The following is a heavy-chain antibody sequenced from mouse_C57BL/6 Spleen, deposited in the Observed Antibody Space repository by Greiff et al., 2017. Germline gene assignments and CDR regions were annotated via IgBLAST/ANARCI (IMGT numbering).Heavy chain of an antibody. J-gene: IGHJ1*03. D-gene: IGHD2-5*01. CDR1: GFTFSSYA. CDR3: TRDLPYSNDWYFDV. Sequence: EVQLVESGEGLVKPGGSLKLSCAASGFTFSSYAMSWVRQTPEKRLEWVAYISSGGDYIYYADTVKGRFTISRDNARNTLYLQMSSLKSEDTAMYYCTRDLPYSNDWYFDVWGTGTTVTVSS. V-gene: IGHV5-9-1*02. CDR2: ISSGGDYI.